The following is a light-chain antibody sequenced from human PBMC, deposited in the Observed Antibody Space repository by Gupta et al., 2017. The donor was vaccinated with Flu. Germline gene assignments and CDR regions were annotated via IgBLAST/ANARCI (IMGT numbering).Light chain of an antibody. J-gene: IGKJ4*01. V-gene: IGKV1-39*01. CDR2: AAS. CDR3: QQTYSTPG. Sequence: DLQMTQSPSSLSASVGDRVTITCRASQTISRHLNWYQQKPGEAPKLLIYAASNLQSGVPPRFSGSGSGTDFTLTISRLQPEDFASYYCQQTYSTPGFGGGTKVEIK. CDR1: QTISRH.